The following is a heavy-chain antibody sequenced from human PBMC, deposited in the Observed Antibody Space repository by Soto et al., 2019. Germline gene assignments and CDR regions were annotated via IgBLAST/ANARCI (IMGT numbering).Heavy chain of an antibody. CDR2: INPSGGST. CDR3: ARPPSSGYGPYDYYYGMDV. J-gene: IGHJ6*02. V-gene: IGHV1-46*01. CDR1: GYTFTSYY. D-gene: IGHD5-12*01. Sequence: ASVKVSCKASGYTFTSYYMHWVRQAPGQGLEWMGIINPSGGSTSYAQKFQGRVTMTRDTSTSTVYMELSSLRSEDTAVYYCARPPSSGYGPYDYYYGMDVWGQGTTVTVSS.